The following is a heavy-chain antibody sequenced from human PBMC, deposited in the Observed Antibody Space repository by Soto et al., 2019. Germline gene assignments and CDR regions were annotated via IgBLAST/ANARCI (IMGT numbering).Heavy chain of an antibody. CDR3: AKAQASKRGISYYGMDV. D-gene: IGHD3-10*01. Sequence: PGGSLRLSCAASGFTFSSYAMSWVRQAPGKGLEWVSGISGSGGRSYYADSVKGRFTISRDNSKNTLYLQMNSLRAEDTAVYYCAKAQASKRGISYYGMDVWGQGTTVTVSS. V-gene: IGHV3-23*01. CDR2: ISGSGGRS. CDR1: GFTFSSYA. J-gene: IGHJ6*02.